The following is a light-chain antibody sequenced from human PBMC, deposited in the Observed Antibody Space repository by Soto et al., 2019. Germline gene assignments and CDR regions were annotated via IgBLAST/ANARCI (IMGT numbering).Light chain of an antibody. J-gene: IGLJ3*02. CDR2: GDN. CDR3: ASWDDSLSVWV. Sequence: QSVLTQPPSASGTPGQRVTISCSGSRSNIGENTVNWYRQFPGTAPKVLIYGDNQRPSAVPDRFSGSKSGASAFLAIYGLQSEDEADYYCASWDDSLSVWVFGGGTKLTVL. CDR1: RSNIGENT. V-gene: IGLV1-44*01.